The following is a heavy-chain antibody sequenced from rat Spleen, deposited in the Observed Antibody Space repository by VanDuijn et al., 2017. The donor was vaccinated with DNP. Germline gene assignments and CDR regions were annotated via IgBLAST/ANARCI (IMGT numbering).Heavy chain of an antibody. CDR3: AIYFYSGDNWFGY. CDR1: RFTFNNFW. Sequence: EVQLVESGGGLVQPGRSLKLSCVASRFTFNNFWMTWFRQVPRKGLEWVASIPSSGDTTYYPDSVKGRFTISRDIAKDTLYLRMNSLRSEDTATYYCAIYFYSGDNWFGYWGQGTLVTVSS. V-gene: IGHV5-31*01. D-gene: IGHD1-1*01. J-gene: IGHJ3*01. CDR2: IPSSGDTT.